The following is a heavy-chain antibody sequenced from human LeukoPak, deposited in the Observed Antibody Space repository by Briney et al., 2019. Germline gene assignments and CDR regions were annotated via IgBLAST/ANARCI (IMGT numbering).Heavy chain of an antibody. CDR3: ARAITNYGYIFDY. D-gene: IGHD5-18*01. CDR2: ISTSSSYI. CDR1: GFTFSSYG. Sequence: GGSLRFSCVGSGFTFSSYGMNWVRQAPGKGLEWVSSISTSSSYIYYSDSLKGRFTISRDNARNSLYLQMTSLRAEDTAVYYCARAITNYGYIFDYWGQGTLVTVSS. J-gene: IGHJ4*02. V-gene: IGHV3-21*01.